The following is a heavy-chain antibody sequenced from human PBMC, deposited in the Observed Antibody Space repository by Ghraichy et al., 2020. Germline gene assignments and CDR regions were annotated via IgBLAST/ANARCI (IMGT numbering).Heavy chain of an antibody. Sequence: SETLSLTCTVSGGSVSSGSYYWSWIRQPPRKGLEWIGYIYYSGSTNYNPSLKSRVTISVDTSKNQFSLKLSSVTAADTAVYYCARIVSSRGYSFRFFDYWGQGTLVTVSS. V-gene: IGHV4-61*01. D-gene: IGHD5-18*01. CDR1: GGSVSSGSYY. CDR2: IYYSGST. CDR3: ARIVSSRGYSFRFFDY. J-gene: IGHJ4*02.